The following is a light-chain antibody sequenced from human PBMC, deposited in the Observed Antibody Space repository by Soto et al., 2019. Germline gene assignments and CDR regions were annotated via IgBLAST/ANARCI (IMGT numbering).Light chain of an antibody. CDR2: GAS. Sequence: ETVLTQAPGTLSLSPGERATLSCRASQSVSSGYLAWYQQKPGQTPRLLIYGASTRATGIPDRFSGSWSGTDFTLTISRLEPDVLLVYYCQPYGCSPTSGGGT. J-gene: IGKJ4*01. V-gene: IGKV3-20*01. CDR3: QPYGCSPT. CDR1: QSVSSGY.